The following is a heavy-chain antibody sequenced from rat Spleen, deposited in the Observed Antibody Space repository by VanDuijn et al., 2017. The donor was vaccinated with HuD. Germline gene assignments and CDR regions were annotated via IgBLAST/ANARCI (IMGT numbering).Heavy chain of an antibody. J-gene: IGHJ4*01. V-gene: IGHV5-46*01. D-gene: IGHD1-10*01. CDR2: ISTSGGST. CDR3: ARPHNYRYVMDA. Sequence: EVQLVESGGGLVQPGRSMKLSCAASGFTFSSFPMAWVRQAPTKGLEWVATISTSGGSTYYRDSVKGRFTISRDNAKSTLYLQMNSLRSEDTATYYCARPHNYRYVMDAWGQGTSVTVSS. CDR1: GFTFSSFP.